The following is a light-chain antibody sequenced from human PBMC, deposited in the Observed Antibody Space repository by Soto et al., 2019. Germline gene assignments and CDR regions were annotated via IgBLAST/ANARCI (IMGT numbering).Light chain of an antibody. Sequence: EIVLTQSPGTLSLSPGERATLSCRASQSVSNNYLAWYQQKPGQAPRLLIYGASNRATGIPDRFSGSGSGTDFTLTISRLEPEDFAVYYCHQRNQFGQGTRLEIK. J-gene: IGKJ5*01. CDR3: HQRNQ. CDR1: QSVSNNY. V-gene: IGKV3-20*01. CDR2: GAS.